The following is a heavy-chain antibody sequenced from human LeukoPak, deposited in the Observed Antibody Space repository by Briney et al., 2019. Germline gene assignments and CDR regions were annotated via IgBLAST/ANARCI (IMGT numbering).Heavy chain of an antibody. J-gene: IGHJ4*02. CDR3: ARGARLAGDF. V-gene: IGHV4-34*01. CDR2: ITPKGST. Sequence: SETPSLTCAVYGGSFTGYYWCWVRQSPGKGLEWIGEITPKGSTNYNPSLKTRVTISIDASKKQLSLKLSSVTAADTAVYYCARGARLAGDFWGQGTLVTVSS. D-gene: IGHD4-11*01. CDR1: GGSFTGYY.